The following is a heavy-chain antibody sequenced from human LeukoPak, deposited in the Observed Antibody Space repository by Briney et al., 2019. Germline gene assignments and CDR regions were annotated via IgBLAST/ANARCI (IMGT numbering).Heavy chain of an antibody. Sequence: SETLSLTCTVSGGSISSYYWSWIRQPAGKGLEWIGYIYYTGSTNHNPSLKSRVTISVDTSNNQFSLQLSSVTAADTAVYYCASSPDILTGYYNDYWGQGTLVTVSS. CDR2: IYYTGST. J-gene: IGHJ4*02. CDR1: GGSISSYY. V-gene: IGHV4-59*01. D-gene: IGHD3-9*01. CDR3: ASSPDILTGYYNDY.